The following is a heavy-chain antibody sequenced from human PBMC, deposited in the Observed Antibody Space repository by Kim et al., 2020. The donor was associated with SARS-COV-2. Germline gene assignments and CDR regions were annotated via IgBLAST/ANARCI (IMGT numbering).Heavy chain of an antibody. Sequence: GGSLRLSCAASGFTLSNYWMHWVRQAPGKGLVWVSRVNGDGRITTYADSVKGRFTISRDNAKSTLFLQMNSLRPEDTAVYYCSRGRYENTLQDYWGQGTLVTVSS. CDR1: GFTLSNYW. CDR3: SRGRYENTLQDY. J-gene: IGHJ4*02. CDR2: VNGDGRIT. V-gene: IGHV3-74*03. D-gene: IGHD2-2*01.